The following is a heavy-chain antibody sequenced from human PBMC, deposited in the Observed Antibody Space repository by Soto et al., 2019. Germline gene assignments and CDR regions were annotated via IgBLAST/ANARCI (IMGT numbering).Heavy chain of an antibody. J-gene: IGHJ4*02. Sequence: QVQLVQSGAEVKKPGSSVKVSCKASGGTFSSYTISWVRQAPGQGLEWMGRIIPILGIANYAQKFQGRVTITADKSTSTAYMELSSLRSEDRAVYYCAARSGNDYYGSGSDYWGQGTLVTVSS. CDR3: AARSGNDYYGSGSDY. D-gene: IGHD3-10*01. CDR2: IIPILGIA. CDR1: GGTFSSYT. V-gene: IGHV1-69*02.